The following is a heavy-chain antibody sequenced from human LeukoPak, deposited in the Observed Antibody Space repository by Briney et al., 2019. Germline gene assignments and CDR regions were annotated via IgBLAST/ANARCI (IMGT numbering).Heavy chain of an antibody. CDR3: TRAVGLGPGAHFDQ. D-gene: IGHD1-26*01. CDR1: GFSFSRYY. V-gene: IGHV3-11*01. CDR2: IPTSGISV. J-gene: IGHJ4*02. Sequence: GGSLRLSCAASGFSFSRYYMSWVRQTPGKALEWISYIPTSGISVQYADSVRGRFTASRDDAKNSLHLQMDSLRVEATAVYYCTRAVGLGPGAHFDQWGQGALVIVSS.